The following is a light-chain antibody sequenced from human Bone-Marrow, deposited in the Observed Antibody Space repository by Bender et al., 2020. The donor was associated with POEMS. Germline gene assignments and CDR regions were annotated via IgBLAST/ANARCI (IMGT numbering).Light chain of an antibody. V-gene: IGLV1-40*01. CDR1: SSNIVAGYD. CDR2: GNS. Sequence: QSVLTQPPSVSGAPGQRVTISCTGSSSNIVAGYDVHWYQQLPGTAPKLLIYGNSNRPSGVPDRFSGSESGTSASLAISGLQSEDEADYYCAVWDDSLNGWVFGGGTKLTVL. CDR3: AVWDDSLNGWV. J-gene: IGLJ3*02.